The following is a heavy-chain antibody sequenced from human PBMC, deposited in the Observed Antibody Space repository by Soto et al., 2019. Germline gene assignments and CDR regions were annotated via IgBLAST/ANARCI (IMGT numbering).Heavy chain of an antibody. CDR3: AKSGKRGSSWFSSGYSNTYYGMDV. D-gene: IGHD6-13*01. Sequence: LRLSFAASGFTFSSYGMHWVRQAPGKGLEWVAVISYDGSNKYYADSVKGRFTISRDNSKNTLYLQMNSLRAEDTAVYYCAKSGKRGSSWFSSGYSNTYYGMDVWGQGTTVTVSS. CDR1: GFTFSSYG. J-gene: IGHJ6*02. V-gene: IGHV3-30*18. CDR2: ISYDGSNK.